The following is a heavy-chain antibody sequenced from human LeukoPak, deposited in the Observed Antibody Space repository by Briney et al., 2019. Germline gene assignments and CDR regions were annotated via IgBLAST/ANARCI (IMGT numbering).Heavy chain of an antibody. CDR3: AKSAEQWLVLYYFDY. Sequence: GGSLRLSCAASGFTLSSYGMHWVRQAPGKGPGWESVISYDGSNKHYADSVKGRFTISRDNSKNTLYLQMNSLRAEDTAVYYCAKSAEQWLVLYYFDYWGQGTLVTVSS. V-gene: IGHV3-30*18. CDR1: GFTLSSYG. CDR2: ISYDGSNK. J-gene: IGHJ4*02. D-gene: IGHD6-19*01.